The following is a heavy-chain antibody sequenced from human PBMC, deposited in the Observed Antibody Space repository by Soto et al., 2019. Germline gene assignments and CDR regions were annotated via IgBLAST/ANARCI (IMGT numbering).Heavy chain of an antibody. V-gene: IGHV4-34*01. CDR2: INHSGST. Sequence: PSETLSLTCAVYGGSFSGYYWSWIRQPPGKGLEWIGEINHSGSTNYNPSLKSRVTISVDTSKNQFSLKLSSVTAADTAVYYCARGRRYSSGLNYYYGMDVWGQGNTVTVSS. CDR1: GGSFSGYY. J-gene: IGHJ6*02. CDR3: ARGRRYSSGLNYYYGMDV. D-gene: IGHD6-19*01.